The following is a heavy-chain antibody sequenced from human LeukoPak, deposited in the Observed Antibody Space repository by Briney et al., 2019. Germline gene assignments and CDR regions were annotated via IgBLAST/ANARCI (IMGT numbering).Heavy chain of an antibody. J-gene: IGHJ4*02. V-gene: IGHV3-9*01. CDR1: GFTFDDYA. Sequence: GRSLRLSCAASGFTFDDYAMHWVRQAPGKGLEWVSGISWNSGSIGYADSVKGRFTISRDNAKKSLYLQMNSLRAEDTALYYCAKADTAMVIGGYYFDYWGQGTLVTVSS. CDR3: AKADTAMVIGGYYFDY. D-gene: IGHD5-18*01. CDR2: ISWNSGSI.